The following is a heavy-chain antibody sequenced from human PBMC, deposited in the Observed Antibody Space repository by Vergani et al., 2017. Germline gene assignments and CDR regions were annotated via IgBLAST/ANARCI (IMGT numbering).Heavy chain of an antibody. Sequence: QVQLVESGGGVVQPGRSLRLSCAASGFTFSSYGMHWVRQAPGKGLEWVAVISYDGSNKYYADSVKGRFTISRDNSKNTLYLQMNSLRAEDTAVYYCARRIVDRPYYYDSSGYQAAFDIWGQGTMVTVSS. CDR3: ARRIVDRPYYYDSSGYQAAFDI. J-gene: IGHJ3*02. CDR1: GFTFSSYG. D-gene: IGHD3-22*01. V-gene: IGHV3-30*03. CDR2: ISYDGSNK.